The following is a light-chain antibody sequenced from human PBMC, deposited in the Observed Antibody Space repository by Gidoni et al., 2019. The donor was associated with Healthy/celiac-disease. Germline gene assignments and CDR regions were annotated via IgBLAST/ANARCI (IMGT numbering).Light chain of an antibody. Sequence: ETVLTQSPGTLSLSPGERATLPCRASQSVSSSYLAWYQQKPGQAPRLLIYGASSRATGIPDRFSGSGSGTDFTLTISRLEPEDFAVYYCQQYGSSLFGPGTKVDIK. CDR2: GAS. CDR1: QSVSSSY. V-gene: IGKV3-20*01. CDR3: QQYGSSL. J-gene: IGKJ3*01.